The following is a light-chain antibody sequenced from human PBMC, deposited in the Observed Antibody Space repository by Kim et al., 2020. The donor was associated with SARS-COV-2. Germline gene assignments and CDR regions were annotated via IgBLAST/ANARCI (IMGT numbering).Light chain of an antibody. CDR1: NIERKS. Sequence: SYELTQPPSVSVVPGKTASITCGGDNIERKSVHWYQQKPGQAPVLVIYYDRDRPSGIPDRFSGSNSGSTATLTISRVEAGDEADYYCQVWDSSSDHVVFGGGTQLTVL. V-gene: IGLV3-21*04. CDR3: QVWDSSSDHVV. CDR2: YDR. J-gene: IGLJ2*01.